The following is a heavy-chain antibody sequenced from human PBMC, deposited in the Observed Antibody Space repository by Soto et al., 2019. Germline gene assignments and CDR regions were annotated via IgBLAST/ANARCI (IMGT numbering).Heavy chain of an antibody. CDR1: GFTFSSYA. Sequence: LRLSCAASGFTFSSYAMHWVRQAPGKGLEWVAVISYDGSNKYYADSVKGRFTISRDNSKNTLYLQMNSLRAEDTAVYYCARGDCSSTSCYFAFPRAFYGMDVWGQGTTVTVSS. D-gene: IGHD2-2*01. CDR3: ARGDCSSTSCYFAFPRAFYGMDV. J-gene: IGHJ6*02. CDR2: ISYDGSNK. V-gene: IGHV3-30-3*01.